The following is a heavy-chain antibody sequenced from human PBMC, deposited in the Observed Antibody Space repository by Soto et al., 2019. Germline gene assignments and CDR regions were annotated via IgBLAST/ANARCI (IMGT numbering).Heavy chain of an antibody. J-gene: IGHJ4*02. Sequence: ESGGGLVQPGGSLRLSCAASGFTFSSYAMSWVRQAPGKGLEWVSTLTDSGGNTFYTDSVKGRFTISRDNSKNTLYLEMKSLGVEDTATYYCAKRGEYCFEYWGQGTLVTVSS. V-gene: IGHV3-23*01. D-gene: IGHD3-16*01. CDR2: LTDSGGNT. CDR3: AKRGEYCFEY. CDR1: GFTFSSYA.